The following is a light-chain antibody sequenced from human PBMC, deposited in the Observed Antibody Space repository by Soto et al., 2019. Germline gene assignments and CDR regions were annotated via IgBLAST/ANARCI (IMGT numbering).Light chain of an antibody. Sequence: DIQMTQSPYSLSASVVDRVTITCRASQGISNYLAWYRQKPGKVPKLLIYAASTLQSGVPSRFSGSGSGTDFTLTISGLQPEDVATYYCQNYKSAPRTLGQGTKVEIK. CDR1: QGISNY. J-gene: IGKJ1*01. CDR3: QNYKSAPRT. CDR2: AAS. V-gene: IGKV1-27*01.